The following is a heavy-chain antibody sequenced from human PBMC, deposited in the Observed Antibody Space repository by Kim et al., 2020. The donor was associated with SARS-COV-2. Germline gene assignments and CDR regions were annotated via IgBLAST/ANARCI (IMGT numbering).Heavy chain of an antibody. CDR2: ISYDGSNK. Sequence: GGSLRLSCAASGFTFSSYAMHWVRQAPGKGLEWVAVISYDGSNKYYADSVKGRFTISRDNSKNTLYLQMNSLRAEDTAVYYCARDRAVLLWIGGGMDVWGQGTTVTVSS. J-gene: IGHJ6*02. V-gene: IGHV3-30*04. CDR1: GFTFSSYA. CDR3: ARDRAVLLWIGGGMDV. D-gene: IGHD3-10*01.